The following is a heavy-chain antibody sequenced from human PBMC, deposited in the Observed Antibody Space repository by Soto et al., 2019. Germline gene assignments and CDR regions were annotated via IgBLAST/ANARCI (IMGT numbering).Heavy chain of an antibody. Sequence: QVQLQESGPGLVKPSQTLSLTCTVSGGSISSGGYYWSWIRQHPGNGLEWIGYIYYSGSTYHNPSIKSRVTLSVDTSKHQVSLKLGLVTAADTAVYYRALVIDIRATVVNAFDIWGQGTMVTFSS. CDR1: GGSISSGGYY. CDR3: ALVIDIRATVVNAFDI. D-gene: IGHD2-2*01. CDR2: IYYSGST. V-gene: IGHV4-31*03. J-gene: IGHJ3*02.